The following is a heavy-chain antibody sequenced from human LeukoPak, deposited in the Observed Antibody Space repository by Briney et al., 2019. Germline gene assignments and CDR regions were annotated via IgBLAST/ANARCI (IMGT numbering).Heavy chain of an antibody. Sequence: SETLSLTCAVYGGSFSGYYWSWIRQPPGKGLEWIGEINHSGSTNYNPSLKSRVTISVDTSKNQFSLKLSSVTAADTAVYYCARAPPFFWSVSPYFAYWAREPLVPVPS. CDR2: INHSGST. D-gene: IGHD3-3*01. J-gene: IGHJ4*02. CDR3: ARAPPFFWSVSPYFAY. V-gene: IGHV4-34*01. CDR1: GGSFSGYY.